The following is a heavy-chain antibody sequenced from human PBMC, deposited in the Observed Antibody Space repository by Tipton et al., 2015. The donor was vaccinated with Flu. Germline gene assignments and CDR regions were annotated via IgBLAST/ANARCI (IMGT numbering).Heavy chain of an antibody. CDR2: MNPNSGNT. CDR1: GYTFTSYD. CDR3: ARPGYCSGGSCYPYSYYYGMDV. Sequence: QLVQSGAEVKKPGASVKVSCKASGYTFTSYDINWVRQATGQGLEWMGWMNPNSGNTGYAQKFQGRVTMTRNISISTAYMELSSLRSEDTAVYYCARPGYCSGGSCYPYSYYYGMDVWGQGTTVPVSS. D-gene: IGHD2-15*01. J-gene: IGHJ6*02. V-gene: IGHV1-8*01.